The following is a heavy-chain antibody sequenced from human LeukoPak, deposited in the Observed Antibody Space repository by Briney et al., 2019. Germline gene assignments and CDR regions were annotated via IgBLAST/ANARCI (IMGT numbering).Heavy chain of an antibody. CDR3: AAPGYKYGYVLDH. Sequence: ASVKVSCKASGYTFTGYYMHWVRQAPGQGPEWMGWISPNDGDTRYSQKFQGRVTMTTDTSISTAYMELSGLTSDDTAVYYCAAPGYKYGYVLDHWGQGTLVTVSS. D-gene: IGHD5-18*01. CDR1: GYTFTGYY. CDR2: ISPNDGDT. V-gene: IGHV1-2*02. J-gene: IGHJ4*02.